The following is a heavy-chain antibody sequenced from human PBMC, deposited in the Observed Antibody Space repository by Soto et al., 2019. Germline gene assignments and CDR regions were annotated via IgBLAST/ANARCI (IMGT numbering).Heavy chain of an antibody. CDR1: GFSLTTGRMG. J-gene: IGHJ6*02. V-gene: IGHV2-26*01. CDR3: VRMNAEAYSSYYAVDV. D-gene: IGHD3-10*01. CDR2: IFSDAER. Sequence: ESCPTVVNPTETLTLTRNVSGFSLTTGRMGVRWIRQPPGKALEWLAHIFSDAERSYSRSLQGRLTVSKVGSGSHVVLTMTNMDPVDTGTYFCVRMNAEAYSSYYAVDVWGQGT.